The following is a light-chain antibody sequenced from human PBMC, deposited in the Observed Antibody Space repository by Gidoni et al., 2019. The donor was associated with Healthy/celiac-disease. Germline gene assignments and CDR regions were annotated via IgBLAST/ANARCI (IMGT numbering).Light chain of an antibody. V-gene: IGKV1-17*01. CDR1: QGIRND. Sequence: DIQMTQSPSSLSASVGDIVTITCRAIQGIRNDLGWYQPKPGKAPKRLIYAASSLQSGVPSRFSGSGAGTEFTLTISSLQPEDFATYYCLQDNSYPRTFGQGTKVEIK. CDR3: LQDNSYPRT. CDR2: AAS. J-gene: IGKJ1*01.